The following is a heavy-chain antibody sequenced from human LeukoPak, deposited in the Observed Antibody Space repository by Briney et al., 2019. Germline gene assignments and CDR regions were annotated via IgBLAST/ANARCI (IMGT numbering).Heavy chain of an antibody. V-gene: IGHV4-59*01. CDR2: VPYRGST. CDR3: ARPYSSNWYDAFHF. Sequence: PSETLSLTCTVFGGPITGYYWSWIRQPPGKGLEWIGYVPYRGSTNYNPSLKSRVTISVDTSKNQFSLKLSSVTAADTAVYYCARPYSSNWYDAFHFWGQGTMVTVSS. CDR1: GGPITGYY. D-gene: IGHD6-13*01. J-gene: IGHJ3*01.